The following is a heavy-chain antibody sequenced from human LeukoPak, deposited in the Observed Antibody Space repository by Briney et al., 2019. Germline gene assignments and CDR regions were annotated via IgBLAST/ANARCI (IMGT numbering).Heavy chain of an antibody. D-gene: IGHD3-9*01. CDR3: ARNPYDILTGYGYYFDY. CDR2: IIPIFGTA. Sequence: SVKVSCKASGGTFSSYAISWVRQAPGQGLEWMGRIIPIFGTANYAQKFQGRVTITTDESTSTTYMELSSLRSEDTAVYYCARNPYDILTGYGYYFDYWGQGTLVTVSS. V-gene: IGHV1-69*05. CDR1: GGTFSSYA. J-gene: IGHJ4*02.